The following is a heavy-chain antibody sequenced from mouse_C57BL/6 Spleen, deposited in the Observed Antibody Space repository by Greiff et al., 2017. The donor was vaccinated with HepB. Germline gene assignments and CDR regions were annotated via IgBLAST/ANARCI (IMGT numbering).Heavy chain of an antibody. J-gene: IGHJ4*01. CDR1: GYTFTSYW. Sequence: QVQLKQSGTELVKPGASVKLSCKASGYTFTSYWMHWVKQRPGQGLEWIGNINPSNGGTNYNEKFKSKATLTVDKSSSTAYMQLSSLTSEDSAVYYCSRCGNYAYYYAMDYWGQGTSVTVSS. CDR3: SRCGNYAYYYAMDY. V-gene: IGHV1-53*01. D-gene: IGHD2-1*01. CDR2: INPSNGGT.